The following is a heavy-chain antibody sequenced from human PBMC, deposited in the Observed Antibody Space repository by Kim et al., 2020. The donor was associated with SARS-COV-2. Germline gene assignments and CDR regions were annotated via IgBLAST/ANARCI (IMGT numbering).Heavy chain of an antibody. V-gene: IGHV3-23*02. D-gene: IGHD3-9*01. J-gene: IGHJ2*01. CDR3: AKEGFEWPTDSRYQFDL. Sequence: KGRVNISRDSAKNTPYLQMNSLRAEDTAVYYCAKEGFEWPTDSRYQFDLWGRGTLVTVSS.